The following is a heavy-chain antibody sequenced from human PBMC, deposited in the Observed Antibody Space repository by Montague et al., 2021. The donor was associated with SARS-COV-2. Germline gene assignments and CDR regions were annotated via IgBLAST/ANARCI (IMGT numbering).Heavy chain of an antibody. CDR1: GASISSSDYY. D-gene: IGHD2-8*01. Sequence: SETLSLTCSVSGASISSSDYYWGWIRQPPGKGLEWIGSIYYSGITHYGPSLKSRATLSVDTSKNQFSLRLRSVTAADTAVYYCARFPRGVRSSAFDIWGQGTMVTVSS. V-gene: IGHV4-39*01. J-gene: IGHJ3*02. CDR3: ARFPRGVRSSAFDI. CDR2: IYYSGIT.